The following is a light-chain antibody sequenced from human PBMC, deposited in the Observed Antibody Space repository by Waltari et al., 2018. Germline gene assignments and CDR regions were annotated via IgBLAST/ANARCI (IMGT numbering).Light chain of an antibody. V-gene: IGLV1-47*01. CDR2: TNS. CDR1: NSNGESHY. CDR3: AAWDDRLSGYV. J-gene: IGLJ1*01. Sequence: QSVLTQPPSASGTPGQRVTISCSGSNSNGESHYVYWYQQVPGTAPKLRIYTNSQRPSGVPDRFSGSKSGTSASLAISGLRSEDEADYYCAAWDDRLSGYVFGSGTSVTVL.